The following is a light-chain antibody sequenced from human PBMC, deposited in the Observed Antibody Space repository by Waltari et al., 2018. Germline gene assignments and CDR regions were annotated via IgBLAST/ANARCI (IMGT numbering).Light chain of an antibody. CDR2: EAN. Sequence: NFMLTQPHSVSESPGKTVIISCTRSSGRIASAYVQWCQQRPGSYTTPVIDEANQRPPVVPDLFSGSIDSSSNSASLTISGLKTEDEAYYYCQSYDSNHPWVFGGGTKVTVL. V-gene: IGLV6-57*01. CDR3: QSYDSNHPWV. J-gene: IGLJ3*02. CDR1: SGRIASAY.